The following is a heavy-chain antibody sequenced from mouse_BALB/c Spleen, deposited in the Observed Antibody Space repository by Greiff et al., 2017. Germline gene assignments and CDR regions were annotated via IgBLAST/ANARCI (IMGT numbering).Heavy chain of an antibody. D-gene: IGHD2-10*02. J-gene: IGHJ3*01. CDR3: ASLGAFAY. Sequence: VQLQQSGPGLVQPSQSLSITCTVSGFSLTSYGVHWVRQSPGKGLEWLGVIWSGGSTDYNAAFISRLSISKDNSKSQVFFKMNSLQANDTAIYYCASLGAFAYWGQGTLVTVSA. V-gene: IGHV2-2*02. CDR2: IWSGGST. CDR1: GFSLTSYG.